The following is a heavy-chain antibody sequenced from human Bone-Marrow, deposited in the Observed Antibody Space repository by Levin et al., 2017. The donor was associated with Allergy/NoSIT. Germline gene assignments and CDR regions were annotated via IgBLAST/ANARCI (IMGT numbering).Heavy chain of an antibody. V-gene: IGHV4-59*01. CDR1: GGSISGYY. CDR2: ISYNGGT. D-gene: IGHD6-19*01. Sequence: TSETLSLTCTVSGGSISGYYWSWIRQPPGKGLEWIGSISYNGGTNYIPSLESRVTISVDTSKNQFSLKLSSVTAADTAMYYCARVVIDSSGWYHLDCWGQGTLVTVSS. CDR3: ARVVIDSSGWYHLDC. J-gene: IGHJ4*01.